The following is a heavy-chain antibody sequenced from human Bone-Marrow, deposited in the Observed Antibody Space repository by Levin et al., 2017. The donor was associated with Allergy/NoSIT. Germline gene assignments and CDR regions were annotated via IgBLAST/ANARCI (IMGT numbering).Heavy chain of an antibody. Sequence: KPGGSLRLSCTVSGGSINNTNHYWSWIRQPAGKGLEWIGRMFAGGAATYNRSLRSRVTISIDTSKNQFSLKLTSVTAADTAVYYCARDETFNSWHTGWFDPWGQGTLVTVSS. V-gene: IGHV4-61*02. D-gene: IGHD6-13*01. CDR1: GGSINNTNHY. CDR2: MFAGGAA. J-gene: IGHJ5*02. CDR3: ARDETFNSWHTGWFDP.